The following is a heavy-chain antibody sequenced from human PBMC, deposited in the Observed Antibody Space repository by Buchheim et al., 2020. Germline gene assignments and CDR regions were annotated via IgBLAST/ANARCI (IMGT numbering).Heavy chain of an antibody. V-gene: IGHV4-39*01. CDR2: IYYSGST. CDR1: GGSISSSSYY. D-gene: IGHD3-22*01. J-gene: IGHJ4*02. Sequence: QLQLQESGPGLVKPSETLSLTCTVSGGSISSSSYYWGWIRQPPGKGLEWIGSIYYSGSTYYNTSLKSRVTISVDTSKNQFSLKLSSVTAADTAVYYCARRSTYYYDSSGYYYFDYWGQGTL. CDR3: ARRSTYYYDSSGYYYFDY.